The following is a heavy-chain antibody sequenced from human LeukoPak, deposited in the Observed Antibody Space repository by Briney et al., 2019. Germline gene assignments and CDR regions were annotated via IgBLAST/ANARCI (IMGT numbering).Heavy chain of an antibody. D-gene: IGHD6-19*01. CDR3: VRGGWTAFDY. CDR1: GGSISSYY. Sequence: SETLSLTCTVSGGSISSYYWSWIRQPPGKGLEWIGFIYYSGTSNYNPSLKSRVTMSVDTSKNQFSLKLSSVTAADTAVYYCVRGGWTAFDYWGQGTLVTVSS. J-gene: IGHJ4*02. V-gene: IGHV4-59*01. CDR2: IYYSGTS.